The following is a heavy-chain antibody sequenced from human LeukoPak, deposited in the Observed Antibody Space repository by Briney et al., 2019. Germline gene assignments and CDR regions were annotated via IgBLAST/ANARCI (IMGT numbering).Heavy chain of an antibody. Sequence: SETLSLTCTVSGGSISSGGYYWSWIRQHPGKGLEWIGYIYYSGSTYYNPSLKSRVTISVDTSKNQFSLKLSSVTAADTAVYYCAGDVRTIRGVFNPWGQGTLVTVSS. CDR2: IYYSGST. V-gene: IGHV4-31*03. CDR3: AGDVRTIRGVFNP. D-gene: IGHD3-3*01. CDR1: GGSISSGGYY. J-gene: IGHJ5*02.